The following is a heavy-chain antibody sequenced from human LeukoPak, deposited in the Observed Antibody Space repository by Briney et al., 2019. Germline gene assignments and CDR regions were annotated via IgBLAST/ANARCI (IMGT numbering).Heavy chain of an antibody. Sequence: PGGSLRLSCAASGFTFSSYWMHWVRQAPGKGLVWVSRINSDGSSTSYADSVKGRFTISRDNAKNTLYLQMNSLRAEDMAVYYCATPRGSGSYLAFDYWGQGTLVTVSS. CDR1: GFTFSSYW. V-gene: IGHV3-74*01. CDR3: ATPRGSGSYLAFDY. J-gene: IGHJ4*02. CDR2: INSDGSST. D-gene: IGHD1-26*01.